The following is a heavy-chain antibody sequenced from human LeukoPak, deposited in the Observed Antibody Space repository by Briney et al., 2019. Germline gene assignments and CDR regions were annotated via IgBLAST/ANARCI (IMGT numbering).Heavy chain of an antibody. V-gene: IGHV3-66*01. CDR2: MYSGGSA. CDR1: GYTFSSYE. D-gene: IGHD1-26*01. J-gene: IGHJ3*02. CDR3: ARTIVGDSTDAFDI. Sequence: GGSLRLSCAASGYTFSSYEMKWVRQAPVKGLEWVSVMYSGGSAYYADSVKGRFTISRDNSKNTLYLQMNSLRADDTAVYYCARTIVGDSTDAFDIWGQGTTVTVSS.